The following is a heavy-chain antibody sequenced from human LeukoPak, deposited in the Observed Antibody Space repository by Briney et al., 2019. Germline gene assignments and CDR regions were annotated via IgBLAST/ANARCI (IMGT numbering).Heavy chain of an antibody. Sequence: GGSRRPSWPASGSTFGNSWMSWVRQPQGRGREWVANMNQDGSEKDYVDSVKGRFTISRDNARNSLYLQMGSLRAEDTAVYYCATYTHWVAGDVWGQGTTVTVSS. J-gene: IGHJ6*02. CDR2: MNQDGSEK. CDR1: GSTFGNSW. CDR3: ATYTHWVAGDV. V-gene: IGHV3-7*01. D-gene: IGHD3-16*01.